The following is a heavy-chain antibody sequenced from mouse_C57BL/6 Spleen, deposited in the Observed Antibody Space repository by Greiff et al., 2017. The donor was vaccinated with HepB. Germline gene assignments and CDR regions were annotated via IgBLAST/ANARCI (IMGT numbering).Heavy chain of an antibody. J-gene: IGHJ2*01. CDR2: IYPGDGDT. CDR3: AREGNGSSYFDY. Sequence: QVQLKESGAELVKPGASVKISCKASGYAFSSYWMNWVKQRPGKGLEWIGQIYPGDGDTNYNGKFKGKATLTADKSSSTAYMQLSSLTSEDSAVYFCAREGNGSSYFDYWGQGTTLTVSS. D-gene: IGHD1-1*01. CDR1: GYAFSSYW. V-gene: IGHV1-80*01.